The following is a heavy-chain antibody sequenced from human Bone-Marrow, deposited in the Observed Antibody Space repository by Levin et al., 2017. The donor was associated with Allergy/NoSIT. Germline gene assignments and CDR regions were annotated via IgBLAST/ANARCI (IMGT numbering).Heavy chain of an antibody. J-gene: IGHJ6*02. V-gene: IGHV1-69*13. CDR1: GGTFSSYA. CDR2: IIPIFGTA. Sequence: EASVKVSCKASGGTFSSYAISWVRQAPGQGLEWMGGIIPIFGTANYAQKFQGRVTITADESTSTAYMELSSLRSEDTAVYYCAAENYDFWSGSYYYYGMDGWGQGTTVTVSS. CDR3: AAENYDFWSGSYYYYGMDG. D-gene: IGHD3-3*01.